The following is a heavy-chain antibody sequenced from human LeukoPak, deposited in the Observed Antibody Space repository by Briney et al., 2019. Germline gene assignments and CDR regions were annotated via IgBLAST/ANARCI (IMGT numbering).Heavy chain of an antibody. Sequence: PGGSLRLSCAASGFTFSSYAMSWVRQAPGKGLEWVSAISGSGGSTYYADSVKGRFTISRDNSKNTLYLQMNSLRAEDTAVYYCAKMRRTTRLILAGMVFDYWGQGTLVTVSS. CDR2: ISGSGGST. CDR1: GFTFSSYA. V-gene: IGHV3-23*01. CDR3: AKMRRTTRLILAGMVFDY. D-gene: IGHD3-9*01. J-gene: IGHJ4*02.